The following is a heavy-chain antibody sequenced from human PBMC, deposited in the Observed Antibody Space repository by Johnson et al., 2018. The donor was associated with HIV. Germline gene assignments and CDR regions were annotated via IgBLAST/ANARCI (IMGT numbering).Heavy chain of an antibody. Sequence: QEQLVESGGGVVQPGRSLRLSCAASRFTFSYFGMHWVRQAPGKGLEWVAVIWYDGSTKYYSDSVKGRFTVSRDNSKNTLYLQLNSLRVEETAVYYCARAPERRGAFDIWGQGTVVTVSS. V-gene: IGHV3-33*01. J-gene: IGHJ3*02. D-gene: IGHD1-1*01. CDR1: RFTFSYFG. CDR2: IWYDGSTK. CDR3: ARAPERRGAFDI.